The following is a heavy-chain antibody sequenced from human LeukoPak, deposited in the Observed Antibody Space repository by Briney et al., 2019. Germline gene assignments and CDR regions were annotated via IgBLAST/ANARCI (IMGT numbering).Heavy chain of an antibody. Sequence: SVKGRFTISRDNSKNTLYLQMNSLRAEDTAVYYCARVGPIVVVPTAVGHYYYGMDVWGQGTTVTVSS. V-gene: IGHV3-30*01. CDR3: ARVGPIVVVPTAVGHYYYGMDV. J-gene: IGHJ6*02. D-gene: IGHD2-2*01.